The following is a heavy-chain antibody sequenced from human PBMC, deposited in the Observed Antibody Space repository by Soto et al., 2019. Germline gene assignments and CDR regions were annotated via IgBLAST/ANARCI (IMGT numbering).Heavy chain of an antibody. Sequence: QVQLVQSGAEETKPGASVKVSCTTSGYTFTTSAMHWVRQAPGQRLEWMGWINGGNSDTKYSQQFQGRVTITSDTSATTAYMELSSLRSEDTAVYYCASEVYGGNLYFDFWGQGTLVTVSS. CDR3: ASEVYGGNLYFDF. CDR1: GYTFTTSA. D-gene: IGHD4-17*01. V-gene: IGHV1-3*05. CDR2: INGGNSDT. J-gene: IGHJ4*02.